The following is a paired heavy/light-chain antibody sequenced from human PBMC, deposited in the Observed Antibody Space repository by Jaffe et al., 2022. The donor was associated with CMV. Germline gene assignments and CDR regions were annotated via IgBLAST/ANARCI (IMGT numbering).Light chain of an antibody. Sequence: EIVLAQSPGTLSLSPGERATLSCRASQSVSSNRLAWYQQNPGQAPRLLIYGASSRATGIPDRFSGSGSGTDFTLTISRLEPEDFAVYYCQQYGNSPWTFGQGTKVEIK. CDR1: QSVSSNR. CDR2: GAS. J-gene: IGKJ1*01. CDR3: QQYGNSPWT. V-gene: IGKV3-20*01.
Heavy chain of an antibody. J-gene: IGHJ4*02. CDR3: ARGRTTTVPATGGGNDY. D-gene: IGHD6-19*01. CDR2: INPKSGGT. V-gene: IGHV1-2*02. Sequence: QVHLVQSGAEVKKPEASVKVSCQASGYTFTDYYVHWVRQAPGQGLEWMGWINPKSGGTDYGQQFQGRVSMTRDASISTVYMELSRLRSDDTAVYYCARGRTTTVPATGGGNDYWGQGTLVTVSS. CDR1: GYTFTDYY.